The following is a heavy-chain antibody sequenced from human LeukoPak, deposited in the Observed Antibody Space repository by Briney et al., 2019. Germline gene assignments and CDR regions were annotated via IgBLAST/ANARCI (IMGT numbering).Heavy chain of an antibody. CDR2: VYPGDSDT. CDR3: VKHEGGYIDY. D-gene: IGHD2-15*01. V-gene: IGHV5-51*01. Sequence: GESLKISCKASGYRFTTDWIGWVRQMPGKGLEWMGVVYPGDSDTRYSPSFQGQVTVSADKSITTAYLHWSSLKASDTAMYYCVKHEGGYIDYWGQGTLVTVSS. CDR1: GYRFTTDW. J-gene: IGHJ4*02.